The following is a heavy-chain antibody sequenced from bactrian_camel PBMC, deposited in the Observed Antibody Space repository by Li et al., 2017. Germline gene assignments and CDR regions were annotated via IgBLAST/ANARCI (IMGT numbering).Heavy chain of an antibody. D-gene: IGHD6*01. J-gene: IGHJ4*01. CDR2: IDSDGRT. CDR1: GPTYCEYF. V-gene: IGHV3S55*01. CDR3: AARFIPAEFYGGACPSAPGWYNY. Sequence: HVQLVESGGGSVQAGGSLRLSCAVSGPTYCEYFMTRSSQAPGKERKFVSGIDSDGRTRYRDSMKGRFTISQDNAKNTVYLQMNSLKPEDTAMYYCAARFIPAEFYGGACPSAPGWYNYWGQGTQVTV.